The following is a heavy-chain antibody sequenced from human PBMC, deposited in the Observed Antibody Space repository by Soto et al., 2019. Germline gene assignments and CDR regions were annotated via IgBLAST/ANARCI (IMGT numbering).Heavy chain of an antibody. Sequence: GVSLRLSCAASGFTFSSYAMSWVRQAPGKGLEWVSTLSGSGGSTYYADSVKGRFTISRDNSRNTLYLQMNSLRAEDTAVYYCARYNVGGLNLRWFDFWGQGTLVTVSS. V-gene: IGHV3-23*01. CDR2: LSGSGGST. CDR3: ARYNVGGLNLRWFDF. D-gene: IGHD1-1*01. J-gene: IGHJ4*02. CDR1: GFTFSSYA.